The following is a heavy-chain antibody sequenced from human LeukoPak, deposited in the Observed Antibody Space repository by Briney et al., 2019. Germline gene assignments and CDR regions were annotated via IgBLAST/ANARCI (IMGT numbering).Heavy chain of an antibody. CDR3: ARDDMAVAGTDAFDI. Sequence: PGRSLRLSCAASGFTFSSYAMHWVRQAPGKGLEWVAVISYDGSNKYYADSVKGRFTISRDNSKNTLYLQMNSLRAEDTAVYYCARDDMAVAGTDAFDIWGQGTMVTVSP. D-gene: IGHD6-19*01. CDR2: ISYDGSNK. V-gene: IGHV3-30*04. CDR1: GFTFSSYA. J-gene: IGHJ3*02.